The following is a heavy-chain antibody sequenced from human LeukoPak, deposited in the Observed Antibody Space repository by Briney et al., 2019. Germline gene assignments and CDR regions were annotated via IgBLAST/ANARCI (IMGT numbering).Heavy chain of an antibody. CDR1: GGTFSSYA. J-gene: IGHJ4*02. CDR3: ARGERKYDFWSPY. CDR2: IIPIFGTA. Sequence: SVKVSCKASGGTFSSYAISWVRQAPGQGLELMGGIIPIFGTANYAQKFQGRVTITADESTSTAYMELSSLRSEDTAVYYCARGERKYDFWSPYWGQGTLSPSPQ. D-gene: IGHD3-3*01. V-gene: IGHV1-69*13.